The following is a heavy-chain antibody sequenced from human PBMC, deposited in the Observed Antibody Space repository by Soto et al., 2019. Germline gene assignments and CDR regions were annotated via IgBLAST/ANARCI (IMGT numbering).Heavy chain of an antibody. V-gene: IGHV3-23*01. CDR2: ISGRGDST. D-gene: IGHD6-19*01. Sequence: EVQLLESGGGLVQPGGSLRLSCAASGFTFSSYAMSWVRQAPGKGLEWVSVISGRGDSTYYADSVKGRFTISRDNSKNTLYLQMNSQRAEDTDVYYCARRSSGWYFDYWGQGTLVTVSS. CDR3: ARRSSGWYFDY. J-gene: IGHJ4*02. CDR1: GFTFSSYA.